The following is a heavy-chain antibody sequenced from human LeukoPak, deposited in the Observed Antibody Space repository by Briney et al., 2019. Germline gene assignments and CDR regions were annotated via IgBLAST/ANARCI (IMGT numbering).Heavy chain of an antibody. J-gene: IGHJ4*02. Sequence: GGSLRLSCAASGFTFSSYGMHWVRQAPGKGLEWVAFIRYDGSNKYYADSVKGRFTISRDNAKNSLYLQMNSLRAEDTAVYYCARVRFGSGTYDYWGQGTLVTVSS. D-gene: IGHD3-10*01. CDR1: GFTFSSYG. CDR2: IRYDGSNK. V-gene: IGHV3-30*02. CDR3: ARVRFGSGTYDY.